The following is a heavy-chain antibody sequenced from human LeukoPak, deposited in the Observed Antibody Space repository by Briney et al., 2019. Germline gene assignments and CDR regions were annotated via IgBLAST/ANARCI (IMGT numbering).Heavy chain of an antibody. CDR1: GYTFTSYG. CDR3: ARDRRYNWNAYYYMDV. V-gene: IGHV1-18*01. CDR2: ISAYNGNT. D-gene: IGHD1-1*01. Sequence: ASVKVPCKASGYTFTSYGISWVRQAPGQGLEWMGWISAYNGNTNYAQKLQGRVTMTTDTSTSTAYMELRSLRSDDTAVYYCARDRRYNWNAYYYMDVWGKGTTVTVSS. J-gene: IGHJ6*03.